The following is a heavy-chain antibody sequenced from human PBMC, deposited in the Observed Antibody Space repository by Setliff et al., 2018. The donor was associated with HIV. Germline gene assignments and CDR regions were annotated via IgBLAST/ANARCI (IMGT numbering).Heavy chain of an antibody. V-gene: IGHV4-39*07. CDR2: IYYSGNT. D-gene: IGHD1-1*01. J-gene: IGHJ3*02. CDR3: ARGPGGTVPKPLDAFDI. CDR1: GGSISSISYY. Sequence: SETRSLTCSVSGGSISSISYYWGWIRQPPGKGLEWIGNIYYSGNTKYNPSLKGRLSMSADASRSHISLELNSVTAADTATYYCARGPGGTVPKPLDAFDIWGQGTLVTVSS.